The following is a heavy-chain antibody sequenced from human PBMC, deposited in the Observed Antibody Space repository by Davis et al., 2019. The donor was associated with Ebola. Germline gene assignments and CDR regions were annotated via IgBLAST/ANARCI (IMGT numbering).Heavy chain of an antibody. J-gene: IGHJ4*02. CDR2: IYTGGTT. Sequence: GESLKISCAASGFTVSNKYMSWVRQAPGKGLECVSIIYTGGTTYYADSVKGRFAISRDNSKNMVFLQMNSLRPEDTAVYYCARGGAEVLKGITVGYVYFDSWGQGTLVSVSS. CDR1: GFTVSNKY. V-gene: IGHV3-66*02. D-gene: IGHD3-16*01. CDR3: ARGGAEVLKGITVGYVYFDS.